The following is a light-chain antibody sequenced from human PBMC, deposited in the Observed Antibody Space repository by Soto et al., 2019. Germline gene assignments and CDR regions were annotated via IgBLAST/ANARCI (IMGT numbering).Light chain of an antibody. J-gene: IGLJ1*01. V-gene: IGLV3-21*02. CDR2: DDT. CDR1: NIGTKS. CDR3: QVWDTDSEHYV. Sequence: SYALTQPSSVSVAPGQTARIPCGGDNIGTKSVHWYRQRPGQAPVLVVYDDTSRPSGTPDRVSGSNSGNMATLTISRVEAGDEADYYCQVWDTDSEHYVFGGGTKGTVL.